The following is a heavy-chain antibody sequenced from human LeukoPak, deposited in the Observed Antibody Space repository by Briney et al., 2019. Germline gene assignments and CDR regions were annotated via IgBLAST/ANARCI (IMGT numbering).Heavy chain of an antibody. Sequence: KPSETLSLTCTVSGGSISSYYWSWIRQPPGKGLEWIGYIYYSGSTNYNPSLKSRVTISVDTSKNQFSLKLNSVTAADTAVYYCAREAGYCSSTSCSQIFDYWGQGTLVTVSS. CDR1: GGSISSYY. CDR2: IYYSGST. D-gene: IGHD2-2*01. CDR3: AREAGYCSSTSCSQIFDY. V-gene: IGHV4-59*12. J-gene: IGHJ4*02.